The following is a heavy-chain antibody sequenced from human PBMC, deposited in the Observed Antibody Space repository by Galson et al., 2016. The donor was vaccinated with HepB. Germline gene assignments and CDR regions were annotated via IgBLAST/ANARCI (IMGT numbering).Heavy chain of an antibody. J-gene: IGHJ3*01. CDR3: AHLKWLLLSYDGFYV. CDR2: IYWDDDK. V-gene: IGHV2-5*02. CDR1: GFSLTTTGVA. D-gene: IGHD2-21*02. Sequence: PALVKPTQTLTLTCTFSGFSLTTTGVAVGWIRQPPGKALEWLALIYWDDDKRYSPSLKSRLTVTKDTSKNQVVLTMTNMDPVDTPTYYCAHLKWLLLSYDGFYVWGQGTVVTVSS.